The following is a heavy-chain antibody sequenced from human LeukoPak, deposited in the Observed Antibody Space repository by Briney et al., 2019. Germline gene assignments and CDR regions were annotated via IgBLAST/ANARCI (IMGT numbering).Heavy chain of an antibody. D-gene: IGHD6-6*01. J-gene: IGHJ5*02. V-gene: IGHV3-48*01. Sequence: GGSLRLSCAASGITVSTYSMNWVRQAPGKGLEWISYISGNSGTIYYADSVKGRFTISRDNAKSSLYLQMNSLRAEDTAVYYCARGRAEYDSSGFDPWGQGTLVTVSS. CDR2: ISGNSGTI. CDR3: ARGRAEYDSSGFDP. CDR1: GITVSTYS.